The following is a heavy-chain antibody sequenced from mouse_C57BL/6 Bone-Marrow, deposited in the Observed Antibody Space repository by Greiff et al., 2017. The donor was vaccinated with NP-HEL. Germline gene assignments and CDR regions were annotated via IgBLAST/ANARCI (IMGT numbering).Heavy chain of an antibody. Sequence: EVQGVESGGDLVKPGGSLKLSCAASGFTFSSYGMSWVRQTPDKRLEWVATISSGGSYTYYPDSVKGRFTISRDNAKNTLYLQMSSLKSEDTAMYYCARHRDGYYVRFAYWGQGTLVTVSA. CDR3: ARHRDGYYVRFAY. D-gene: IGHD2-3*01. CDR1: GFTFSSYG. V-gene: IGHV5-6*01. CDR2: ISSGGSYT. J-gene: IGHJ3*01.